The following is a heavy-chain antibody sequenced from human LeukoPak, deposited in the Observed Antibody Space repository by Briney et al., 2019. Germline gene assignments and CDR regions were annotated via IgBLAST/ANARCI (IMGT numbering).Heavy chain of an antibody. D-gene: IGHD6-19*01. Sequence: GGSLRLSCTASGFTFSDHFMDWVRQAPGKGLEWVAVISHNGSNKYYTDSVKGRFTISRDNSKNTLYLQMSSLRTEDTAVYYRAKDRGYNSGRGPIDSWGQGTLVTVSS. V-gene: IGHV3-30*18. CDR1: GFTFSDHF. CDR2: ISHNGSNK. CDR3: AKDRGYNSGRGPIDS. J-gene: IGHJ4*02.